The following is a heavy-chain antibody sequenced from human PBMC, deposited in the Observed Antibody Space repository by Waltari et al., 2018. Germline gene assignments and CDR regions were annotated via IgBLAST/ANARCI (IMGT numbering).Heavy chain of an antibody. CDR3: ARHLYSIDYLELGN. CDR2: ISDSGVIT. D-gene: IGHD3-22*01. V-gene: IGHV3-23*01. J-gene: IGHJ4*02. CDR1: GFNFISYA. Sequence: EVHLLESGGGLAQPGGSLRLSCAAAGFNFISYAMSWVRQAPGKGLEWVSGISDSGVITKYADSVKGRFTVSRDNSKKTVCLQLNSLRAEDTAIYYCARHLYSIDYLELGNWGQGTLVTVSS.